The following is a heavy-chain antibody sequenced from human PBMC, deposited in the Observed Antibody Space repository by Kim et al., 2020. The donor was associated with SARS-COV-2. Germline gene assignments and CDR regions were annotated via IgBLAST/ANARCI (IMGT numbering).Heavy chain of an antibody. CDR2: IGTAGDT. D-gene: IGHD3-22*01. CDR3: ARGKDSSGYYHYNWFDP. V-gene: IGHV3-13*01. Sequence: GGSLRLSCAASGFTFSSYDMHWVRQATGKGLEWVSAIGTAGDTYYPGSVKVRFTISRENAKNSLYLQMNSLRAGDTAVYYCARGKDSSGYYHYNWFDPWGQGTLVTVSS. CDR1: GFTFSSYD. J-gene: IGHJ5*02.